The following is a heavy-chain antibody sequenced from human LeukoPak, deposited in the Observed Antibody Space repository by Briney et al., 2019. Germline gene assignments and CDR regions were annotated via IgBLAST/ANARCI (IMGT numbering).Heavy chain of an antibody. Sequence: SETLSLTCTVSGGSISSSSYYWGWIRQPPGKGLEWIGSIYYSGSTCYNPSLKSRVTISVDTSKNQFSLKLSSVTAADTAVYYCARDRPDSGWLVGHLYYFDYWGQGTLVTVSS. J-gene: IGHJ4*02. CDR2: IYYSGST. CDR1: GGSISSSSYY. CDR3: ARDRPDSGWLVGHLYYFDY. D-gene: IGHD6-19*01. V-gene: IGHV4-39*07.